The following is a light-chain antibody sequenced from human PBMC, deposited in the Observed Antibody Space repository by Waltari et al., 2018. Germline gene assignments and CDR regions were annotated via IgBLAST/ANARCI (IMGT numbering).Light chain of an antibody. CDR3: QVWDINNDQVV. CDR1: DIRSQS. Sequence: YVVTQPTSVSVAPGQTARITCGGNDIRSQSVHWYQQKPGPAPLLIVYDDTDRPSGSPGRCSGSNSGNAATLTISSVEAGDEADYYCQVWDINNDQVVFGGGTKVTVL. J-gene: IGLJ2*01. V-gene: IGLV3-21*02. CDR2: DDT.